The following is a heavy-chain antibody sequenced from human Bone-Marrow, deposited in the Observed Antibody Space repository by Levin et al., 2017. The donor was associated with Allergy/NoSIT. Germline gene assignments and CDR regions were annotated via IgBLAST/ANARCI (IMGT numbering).Heavy chain of an antibody. CDR3: VRNGDRSGWTR. V-gene: IGHV3-23*01. J-gene: IGHJ4*02. CDR2: VTYSGGTT. Sequence: GESLKISCAASGFTFTSYTMNWVRQAPGKGLEWVSDVTYSGGTTYYADSVKGRFTISRDNSKNTLYLQMNSLRAEDSAIYYCVRNGDRSGWTRWGQGTLVTVSS. D-gene: IGHD6-19*01. CDR1: GFTFTSYT.